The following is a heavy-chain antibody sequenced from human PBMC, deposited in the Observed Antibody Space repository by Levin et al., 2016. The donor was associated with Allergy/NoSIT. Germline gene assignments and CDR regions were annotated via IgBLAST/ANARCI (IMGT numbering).Heavy chain of an antibody. V-gene: IGHV3-48*03. J-gene: IGHJ4*02. D-gene: IGHD5/OR15-5a*01. CDR2: ITIGGSTM. CDR3: VRVKYDSVSYVGFDY. Sequence: WIRQPPGKGLEWVSHITIGGSTMYYADSVKGRFTISRDNAKNSLYLQMNSLRAEDTAVYYCVRVKYDSVSYVGFDYWGQGTLVTVSS.